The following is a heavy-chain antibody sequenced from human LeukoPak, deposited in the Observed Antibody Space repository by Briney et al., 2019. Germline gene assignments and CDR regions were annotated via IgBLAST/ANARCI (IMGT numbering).Heavy chain of an antibody. J-gene: IGHJ5*02. CDR3: ARQWLVSHWFDP. CDR2: IYYSGST. V-gene: IGHV4-39*01. D-gene: IGHD6-19*01. Sequence: SETLSLTCTVSGGSISSSSYYWGWIRQPPGKGLEWIGSIYYSGSTYYNPSLKSRVTISVDTSKNQFSPKLSSVTAADTAVCYCARQWLVSHWFDPWGQGTLVTVST. CDR1: GGSISSSSYY.